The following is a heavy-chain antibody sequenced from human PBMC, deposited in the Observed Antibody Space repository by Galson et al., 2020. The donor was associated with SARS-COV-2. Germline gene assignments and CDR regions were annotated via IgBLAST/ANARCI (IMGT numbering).Heavy chain of an antibody. V-gene: IGHV4-39*07. CDR1: GGYIYRRSYF. CDR2: IYFTGTT. D-gene: IGHD1-7*01. CDR3: ASGLWELTEH. Sequence: SETLSLTCNVSGGYIYRRSYFWGWLRQPHGKGLEWIGSIYFTGTTHYNPSLKSRVTISVDTSKNQFSLKLNSVTAADTAVYYCASGLWELTEHWGLGTLVTVSS. J-gene: IGHJ4*02.